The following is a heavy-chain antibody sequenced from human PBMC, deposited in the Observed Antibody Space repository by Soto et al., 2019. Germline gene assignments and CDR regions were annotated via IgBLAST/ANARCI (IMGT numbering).Heavy chain of an antibody. CDR1: GFSLSTSGVG. Sequence: QITLKESGPTLVKPKQTLTLTCTFSGFSLSTSGVGVGWIRQPPGKALEWLALIYWDDDKRYSPSLKSRLTITKDTAKNQVVLTMTNMDPVDTATYYCAHRLAATGLFDYWGQGTLVTVSS. CDR2: IYWDDDK. J-gene: IGHJ4*02. V-gene: IGHV2-5*02. CDR3: AHRLAATGLFDY. D-gene: IGHD6-13*01.